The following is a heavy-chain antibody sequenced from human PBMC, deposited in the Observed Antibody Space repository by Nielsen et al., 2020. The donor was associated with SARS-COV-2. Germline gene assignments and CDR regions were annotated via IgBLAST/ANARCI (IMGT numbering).Heavy chain of an antibody. CDR1: GGSISSGGYY. D-gene: IGHD4-23*01. Sequence: LRLSCTVSGGSISSGGYYWSWIRQHPGKGLEWIGYIYYSGSTNYNPSLKSRVTISVDTSKNQFSLKLSSVTAADTAVYYCARSGGDSNYYYYYGMDVWGQGTTVTVSS. CDR2: IYYSGST. J-gene: IGHJ6*02. V-gene: IGHV4-31*03. CDR3: ARSGGDSNYYYYYGMDV.